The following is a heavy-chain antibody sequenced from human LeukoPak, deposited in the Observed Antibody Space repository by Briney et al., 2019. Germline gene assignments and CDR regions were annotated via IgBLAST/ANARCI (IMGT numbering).Heavy chain of an antibody. CDR3: AAYDSSGYYPGGFDY. Sequence: PSETLSLTCAVYGGAFSGYYWSLIRQPPGKGLEWIGEINHSGSTNYNPSLKSRVTISVDTSKNQFSLKLSSVTAPDTAVYYCAAYDSSGYYPGGFDYWGQGALVTVTS. CDR1: GGAFSGYY. CDR2: INHSGST. J-gene: IGHJ4*02. V-gene: IGHV4-34*01. D-gene: IGHD3-22*01.